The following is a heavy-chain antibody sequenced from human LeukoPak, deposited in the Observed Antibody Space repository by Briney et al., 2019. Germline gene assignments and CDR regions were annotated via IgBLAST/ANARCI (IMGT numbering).Heavy chain of an antibody. CDR1: RFTFSSYE. D-gene: IGHD2-15*01. Sequence: GGSLRLSCAASRFTFSSYEMNWVRQAPGKGLEWVSYISSSGSTIYYADSVKGRFTISRDNAKNSLYLQMNSLRAEDTAVYYCARGGRYCSGGSCYVDYWGQGTLVTVSS. CDR2: ISSSGSTI. V-gene: IGHV3-48*03. CDR3: ARGGRYCSGGSCYVDY. J-gene: IGHJ4*02.